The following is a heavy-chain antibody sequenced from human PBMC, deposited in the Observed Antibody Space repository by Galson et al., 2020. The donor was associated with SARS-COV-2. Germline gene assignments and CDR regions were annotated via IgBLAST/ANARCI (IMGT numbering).Heavy chain of an antibody. D-gene: IGHD6-13*01. CDR3: ATGSKHYNAWYANWFDS. Sequence: GESLKISCAASGLNFTKAWMSWVRQAPGKGLEWVGRIKSEIDDGTTDYGTPVKGRFIISRDDSQNTVYLQMNDLKTEDTATYYCATGSKHYNAWYANWFDSWGHGTLVIVSS. CDR2: IKSEIDDGTT. CDR1: GLNFTKAW. J-gene: IGHJ5*01. V-gene: IGHV3-15*01.